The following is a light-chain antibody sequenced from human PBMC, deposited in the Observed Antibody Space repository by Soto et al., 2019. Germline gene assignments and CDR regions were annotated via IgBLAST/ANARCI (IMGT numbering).Light chain of an antibody. CDR3: QYYNNYCWT. Sequence: DILLTQSPSTLSASVGDRVTITCRASQSISSWLAWYQQKPGKAPKFLIYKTSKLESGVPSRFSGSGSGTEFTLTISSLQPDDFATYYCQYYNNYCWTFGQGTKVEIK. CDR1: QSISSW. V-gene: IGKV1-5*03. CDR2: KTS. J-gene: IGKJ1*01.